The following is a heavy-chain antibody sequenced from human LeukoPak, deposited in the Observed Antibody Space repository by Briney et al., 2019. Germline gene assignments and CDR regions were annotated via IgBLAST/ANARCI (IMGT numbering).Heavy chain of an antibody. D-gene: IGHD6-13*01. CDR1: GYTFTSYY. Sequence: ASVKVSCKASGYTFTSYYMHWVRQAPGQGLEWMGWISAYNGNTNYAQKLQGRVTMTTDTSTSTAYMELRSLRSDDTAVYYCARALPGAATAHNWFDPWGQGTLVTVSS. J-gene: IGHJ5*02. CDR2: ISAYNGNT. V-gene: IGHV1-18*04. CDR3: ARALPGAATAHNWFDP.